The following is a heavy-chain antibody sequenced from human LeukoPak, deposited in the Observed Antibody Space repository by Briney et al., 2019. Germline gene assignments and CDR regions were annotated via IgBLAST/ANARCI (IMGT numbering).Heavy chain of an antibody. CDR1: GFTFNTYN. Sequence: GGSLRLSCAASGFTFNTYNMNWVRQAPGQGLEWVSSITSSSSYIYYADSVKGRFTISRDNAKNSLYLQMNSLRAGDTAVYYCARDYYDSSGYYYFDYWGQGTLVTVSS. D-gene: IGHD3-22*01. CDR3: ARDYYDSSGYYYFDY. CDR2: ITSSSSYI. V-gene: IGHV3-21*01. J-gene: IGHJ4*02.